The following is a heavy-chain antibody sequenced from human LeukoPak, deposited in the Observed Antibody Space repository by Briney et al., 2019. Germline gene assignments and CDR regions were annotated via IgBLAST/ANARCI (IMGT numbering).Heavy chain of an antibody. Sequence: ASVKVSCKASGYTFTGYYMHWVRQATGQGLEWMGWMNPNSGNTGYAQKFQGRVTITRNTSISTAYMELSSLRSEDTAVYYCATTYGDYGYFDLWGRGTLVTVSS. V-gene: IGHV1-8*03. D-gene: IGHD4-17*01. CDR2: MNPNSGNT. J-gene: IGHJ2*01. CDR3: ATTYGDYGYFDL. CDR1: GYTFTGYY.